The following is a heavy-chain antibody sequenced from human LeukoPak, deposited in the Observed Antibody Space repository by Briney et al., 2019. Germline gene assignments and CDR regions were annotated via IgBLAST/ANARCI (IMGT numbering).Heavy chain of an antibody. CDR1: GFTFSSYS. CDR2: ISSSSYI. CDR3: ARARYCSSTSCQNNWFDP. D-gene: IGHD2-2*01. V-gene: IGHV3-21*01. Sequence: GGSLRLSCAASGFTFSSYSMNWVRQAPGKGLEWVSSISSSSYIYYADSVKGRFTISRDNAKNSLYLQMNSLRAEDTAVYYCARARYCSSTSCQNNWFDPWGQGTLVTVSS. J-gene: IGHJ5*02.